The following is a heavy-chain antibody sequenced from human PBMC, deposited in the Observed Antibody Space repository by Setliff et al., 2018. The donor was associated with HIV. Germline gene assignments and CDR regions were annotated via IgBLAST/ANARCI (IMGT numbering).Heavy chain of an antibody. CDR3: ASRVYYYDENRILREEGFVP. D-gene: IGHD3-22*01. V-gene: IGHV4-34*01. J-gene: IGHJ5*02. CDR2: INHSGST. Sequence: SETLSLTCAVYGGSFSGYYWSWIRQPPGKGLEWIGEINHSGSTNYNPSLKSRLTMSVDTSKNQFSLSLSSVTAADTAVYYCASRVYYYDENRILREEGFVPWGQGTLVTVSS. CDR1: GGSFSGYY.